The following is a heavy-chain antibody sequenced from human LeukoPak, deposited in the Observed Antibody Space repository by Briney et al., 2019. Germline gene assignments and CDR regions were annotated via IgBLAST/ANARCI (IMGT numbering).Heavy chain of an antibody. Sequence: SGGSLRLSCAASRFTFSSYAMSWVRQAPGKGLEWVSGISGSGGSTYYADSVKGRFTISRDNSKNTLYLQMNSLRAEDTAVYYCAKDSSAWYGGGFDYWGQGTLVTVSS. J-gene: IGHJ4*02. CDR2: ISGSGGST. CDR3: AKDSSAWYGGGFDY. V-gene: IGHV3-23*01. D-gene: IGHD6-19*01. CDR1: RFTFSSYA.